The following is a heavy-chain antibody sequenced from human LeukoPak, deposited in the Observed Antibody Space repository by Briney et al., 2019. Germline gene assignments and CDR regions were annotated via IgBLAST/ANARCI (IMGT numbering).Heavy chain of an antibody. CDR3: ARVSSSYFDY. CDR1: GFTFNSHH. Sequence: PGGSLRLSCAASGFTFNSHHMNWVRQAPGKGLEWVSYISSRSNAIYYADSVKGRFTISRDNAENSLYLQMNSLRAEDTAVYYCARVSSSYFDYWGQGTLVTVSS. D-gene: IGHD5/OR15-5a*01. V-gene: IGHV3-21*05. J-gene: IGHJ4*02. CDR2: ISSRSNAI.